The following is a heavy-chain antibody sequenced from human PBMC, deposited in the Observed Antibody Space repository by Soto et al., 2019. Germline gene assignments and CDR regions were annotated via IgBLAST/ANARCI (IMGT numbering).Heavy chain of an antibody. CDR3: ARDSVQSSYFDD. J-gene: IGHJ4*02. V-gene: IGHV1-8*01. CDR1: GYTFTSYD. D-gene: IGHD6-13*01. CDR2: MDPNRGNT. Sequence: SVRVSRSSSGYTFTSYDIHWGRQATGQGLEWMGWMDPNRGNTGCAQKFQGRVTMTRNTSISTAYMELSSLRSEDTAVYYWARDSVQSSYFDDSGEGRLVTVCS.